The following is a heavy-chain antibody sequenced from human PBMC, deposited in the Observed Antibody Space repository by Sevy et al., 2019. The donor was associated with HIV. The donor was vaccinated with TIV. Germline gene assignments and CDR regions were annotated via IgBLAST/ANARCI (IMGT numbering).Heavy chain of an antibody. D-gene: IGHD3-22*01. Sequence: GGSLRLSCGASGFTFSSYAMSWVRQAPGKGLEWVSTVSDSGGATYYADSVKGRFTISRDNSKNTLFLQMSSLRAEDAATYFCARNDSYDTIGGKGNFDYWGQGTLVTVSS. CDR2: VSDSGGAT. J-gene: IGHJ4*02. CDR3: ARNDSYDTIGGKGNFDY. CDR1: GFTFSSYA. V-gene: IGHV3-23*01.